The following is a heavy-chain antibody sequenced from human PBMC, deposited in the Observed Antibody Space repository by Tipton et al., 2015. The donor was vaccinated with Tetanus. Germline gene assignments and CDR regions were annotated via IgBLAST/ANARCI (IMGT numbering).Heavy chain of an antibody. J-gene: IGHJ3*02. CDR1: GGSISSGGYY. V-gene: IGHV4-31*11. CDR3: AKDGARFGEDI. Sequence: TLSLTCAVSGGSISSGGYYWSWIRQHPGKGLEWIGYIYYSGSAYYSPSLKSRVTITVDTSKNQFSLKLSSVSAADTAVYYCAKDGARFGEDIWGQGTMVTVSS. CDR2: IYYSGSA. D-gene: IGHD3-10*02.